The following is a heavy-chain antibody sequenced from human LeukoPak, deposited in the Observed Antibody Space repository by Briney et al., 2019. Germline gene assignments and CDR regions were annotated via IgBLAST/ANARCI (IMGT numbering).Heavy chain of an antibody. CDR3: AKDRFFYDSGSKAN. CDR1: GGSRSSSSYY. V-gene: IGHV4-39*07. D-gene: IGHD3-22*01. J-gene: IGHJ4*02. Sequence: SETLSLTCSVSGGSRSSSSYYWGWIRQPPGKGLEWIGTISYNGSTYYNPSLKSRVTISEDTSKKQISLKLSSVTAADTAFYYCAKDRFFYDSGSKANWGQGTLVTVSS. CDR2: ISYNGST.